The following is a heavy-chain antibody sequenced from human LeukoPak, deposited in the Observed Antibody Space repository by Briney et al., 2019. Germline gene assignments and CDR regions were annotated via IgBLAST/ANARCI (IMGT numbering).Heavy chain of an antibody. V-gene: IGHV5-51*01. Sequence: GESLKISCKASGYSFTSYWIGWVRQMPGKGLEWMGIIDPSDSDIRYTPSFQGQVTISADKSLSTAYLQWNSLKASDTAIYYCARQTAMGRSGDYWGQGTLVTISS. CDR3: ARQTAMGRSGDY. CDR2: IDPSDSDI. CDR1: GYSFTSYW. J-gene: IGHJ4*02. D-gene: IGHD7-27*01.